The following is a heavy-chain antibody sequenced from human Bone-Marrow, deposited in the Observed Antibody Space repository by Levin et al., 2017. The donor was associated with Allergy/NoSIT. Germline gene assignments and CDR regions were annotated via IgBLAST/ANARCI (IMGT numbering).Heavy chain of an antibody. Sequence: PSGGSLRLSCAASGFTFSSYAIHWVRQAPGKGLEWVAVISYDGSNKYFADSVKGRFTISRDNSKNTLYLQMNSLRAEDTAVYFCARAHGSGTYYLDPFDYWGQGTLVTVSS. D-gene: IGHD3-10*01. J-gene: IGHJ4*02. CDR2: ISYDGSNK. CDR3: ARAHGSGTYYLDPFDY. CDR1: GFTFSSYA. V-gene: IGHV3-30-3*01.